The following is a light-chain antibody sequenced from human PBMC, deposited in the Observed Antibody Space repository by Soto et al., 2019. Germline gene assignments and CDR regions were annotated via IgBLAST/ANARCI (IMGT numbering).Light chain of an antibody. CDR2: KAS. Sequence: DIQMTQSPSPLSGYVGDRVTITCRASQTISSWLAWYQQKPGKAPKLLIYKASTLKSGVPSRFSGTGSGTEFTLTISSLQPEDVATYYCLQHNSYPPTFGQGTRLEI. CDR3: LQHNSYPPT. J-gene: IGKJ5*01. CDR1: QTISSW. V-gene: IGKV1-5*03.